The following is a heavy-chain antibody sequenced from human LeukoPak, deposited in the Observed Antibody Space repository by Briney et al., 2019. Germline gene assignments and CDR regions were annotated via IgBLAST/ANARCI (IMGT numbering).Heavy chain of an antibody. CDR1: GGSFSGYY. V-gene: IGHV4-59*01. CDR3: ARAGRWSGYYLHQYYFDY. CDR2: IYYSGST. D-gene: IGHD3-3*01. Sequence: SETLSLTCAVYGGSFSGYYWSWIRQPPGKGLEWIGYIYYSGSTNYNPSLKSRVTISVDTSKNQFSLKLSSVTAADTAVYYCARAGRWSGYYLHQYYFDYWGQGTLVTVSS. J-gene: IGHJ4*02.